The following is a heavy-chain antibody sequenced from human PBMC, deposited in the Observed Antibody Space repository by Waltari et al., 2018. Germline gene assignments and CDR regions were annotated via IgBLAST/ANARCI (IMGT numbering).Heavy chain of an antibody. J-gene: IGHJ6*03. CDR1: GFTFSSYA. V-gene: IGHV3-23*01. CDR3: AKAHNYDILTYYYYYMDV. Sequence: EVQLLESGGGLVQPGGSLRLSCAASGFTFSSYAMSWVRQAPGKGLEWVSAISGSGGSTYYADSVKGRFTISRDNSKNTLYLQMNSLRAEDTAVYYCAKAHNYDILTYYYYYMDVWGKGTTVTVSS. D-gene: IGHD3-9*01. CDR2: ISGSGGST.